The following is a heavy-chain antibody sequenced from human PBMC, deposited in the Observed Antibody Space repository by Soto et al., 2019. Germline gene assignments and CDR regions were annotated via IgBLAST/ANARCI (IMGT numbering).Heavy chain of an antibody. D-gene: IGHD1-1*01. CDR3: ARGTTTSAFYAMDV. V-gene: IGHV3-30-3*01. CDR1: GFTFSYHA. Sequence: GGSLRLSCAASGFTFSYHALNWVRQAPGKGLEWVAVISYDGDNKYIAESVKGRFTISRDNSKNTVSLQMSSLRTEDTAMYFCARGTTTSAFYAMDVWGQGTTVTVSS. CDR2: ISYDGDNK. J-gene: IGHJ6*02.